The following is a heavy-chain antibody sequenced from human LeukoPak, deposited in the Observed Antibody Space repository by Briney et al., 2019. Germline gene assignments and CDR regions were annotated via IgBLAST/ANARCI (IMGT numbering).Heavy chain of an antibody. J-gene: IGHJ4*02. V-gene: IGHV4-59*01. CDR1: GDTLSRSF. CDR3: ARGGECANFDC. CDR2: IHYSGDT. D-gene: IGHD2-21*01. Sequence: SETQTLPRTLSGDTLSRSFWNWIRQPPGKGLEWIGYIHYSGDTNSNPSLRSRVSISVDTSKSQFSLKLSSVTAADTAVYSCARGGECANFDCWGQGMLVTVSS.